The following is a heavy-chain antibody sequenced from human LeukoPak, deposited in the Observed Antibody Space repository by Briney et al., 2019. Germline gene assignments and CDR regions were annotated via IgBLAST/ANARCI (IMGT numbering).Heavy chain of an antibody. J-gene: IGHJ3*02. CDR2: INHNGNT. Sequence: SETLSLTCTVFYGSFSGYYWSWIRQPPGKGLEWIGEINHNGNTNYNPSLKSRVTISVDTSKDQFSLKLSSVTAADTAVYCCARHGLVAARHAFDIWGQGTMVTVSS. D-gene: IGHD6-6*01. CDR3: ARHGLVAARHAFDI. CDR1: YGSFSGYY. V-gene: IGHV4-34*01.